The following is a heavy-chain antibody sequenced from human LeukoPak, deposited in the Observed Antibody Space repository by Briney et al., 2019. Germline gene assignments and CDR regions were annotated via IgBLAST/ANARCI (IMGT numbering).Heavy chain of an antibody. Sequence: SETLSLTCTVSVGSISSYYWSWIPQPAGKGLEWIGRIYTSGSTNYNPSLKSRVTMAVDTSKNQFSLKLSSVTAADTAVYYCARVDVDHFDYWGQGALVTVSS. J-gene: IGHJ4*02. V-gene: IGHV4-4*07. CDR2: IYTSGST. D-gene: IGHD3/OR15-3a*01. CDR3: ARVDVDHFDY. CDR1: VGSISSYY.